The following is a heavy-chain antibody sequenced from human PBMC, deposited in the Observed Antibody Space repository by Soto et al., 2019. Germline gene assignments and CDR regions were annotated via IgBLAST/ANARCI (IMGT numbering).Heavy chain of an antibody. D-gene: IGHD3-16*01. CDR1: GFTFNTYG. CDR2: ISYDGSNR. V-gene: IGHV3-30*18. J-gene: IGHJ4*02. Sequence: QVPLVESGGGVVQPGRSLRLSCAASGFTFNTYGMHWVRQAPGKGLEWVAVISYDGSNRYYADSVKGRFTISRDASKNTVDLQMNSLRAEHTAVYYCAKDLDGGPDYWGQGTLVTVSS. CDR3: AKDLDGGPDY.